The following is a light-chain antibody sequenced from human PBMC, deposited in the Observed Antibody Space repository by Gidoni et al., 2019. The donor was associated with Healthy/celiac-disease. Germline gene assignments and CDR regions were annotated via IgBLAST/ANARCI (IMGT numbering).Light chain of an antibody. Sequence: EIVLTQSPGPLSLSPGDRATLSCRASQSVRNSYLAWYPQRPGQAPRLLIYGASSRATGIPDRFSGSGSGTDFTLTISRLEPEEVAVYYCQQYGSSPNSFGQGTKLEIK. CDR2: GAS. CDR3: QQYGSSPNS. J-gene: IGKJ2*03. CDR1: QSVRNSY. V-gene: IGKV3-20*01.